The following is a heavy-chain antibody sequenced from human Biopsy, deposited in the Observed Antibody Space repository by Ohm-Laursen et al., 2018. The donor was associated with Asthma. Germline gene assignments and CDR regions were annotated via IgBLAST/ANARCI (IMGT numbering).Heavy chain of an antibody. V-gene: IGHV1-69*13. D-gene: IGHD2-2*01. J-gene: IGHJ4*02. CDR1: GGTFNTYV. CDR2: INSVFGTT. Sequence: SGKVSCKSLGGTFNTYVIGWVRQAPGQGLEWMGGINSVFGTTTYPQKFQDRVTITADDSTSTVYMELSSLRSEDTAVYYCARKAGSCISRTCYSLDFWGQGTLVTVSS. CDR3: ARKAGSCISRTCYSLDF.